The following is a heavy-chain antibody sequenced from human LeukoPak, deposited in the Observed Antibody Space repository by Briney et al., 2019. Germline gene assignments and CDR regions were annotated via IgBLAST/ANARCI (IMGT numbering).Heavy chain of an antibody. Sequence: SETLSLTCTVSGGSISSSSYYWGWLRQPPGKGLEWIGSIYYSGSTYYNPSLKSRVTISVDTSKNQFSLKLSSVTAADTAVYYCARHRGGYCSSTSCYDDYYYYYMDVWGKGTTVTVSS. V-gene: IGHV4-39*01. J-gene: IGHJ6*03. CDR3: ARHRGGYCSSTSCYDDYYYYYMDV. CDR2: IYYSGST. CDR1: GGSISSSSYY. D-gene: IGHD2-2*01.